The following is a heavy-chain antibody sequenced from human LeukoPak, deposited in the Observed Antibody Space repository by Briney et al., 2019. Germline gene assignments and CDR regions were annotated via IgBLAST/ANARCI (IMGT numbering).Heavy chain of an antibody. V-gene: IGHV4-31*03. D-gene: IGHD3-3*01. CDR1: GGSISSGGYY. CDR2: TYYGWST. CDR3: ARGSYDFWSGYSDAFDI. Sequence: SQTLSLTCTVSGGSISSGGYYWSWIRQHPWRGLEWIGYTYYGWSTYYNPSLNSRVNISVDTSKNKFSLKLSSVTAADTAVYYGARGSYDFWSGYSDAFDIWGQGTMVTVSA. J-gene: IGHJ3*02.